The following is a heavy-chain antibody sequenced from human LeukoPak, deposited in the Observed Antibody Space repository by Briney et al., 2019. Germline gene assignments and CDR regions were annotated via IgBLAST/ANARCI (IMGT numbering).Heavy chain of an antibody. D-gene: IGHD3-22*01. V-gene: IGHV3-33*06. Sequence: PGGSLRLSCAASGFTFSSYGMHWVRQAPGKGLKWVADIWYDGSNKYYADSVKGRFTISRDNSKNTLYLQMNSLRAEDTAVYYCAKEASIVVITTTGAFDIWGQGTMVTVSS. CDR1: GFTFSSYG. J-gene: IGHJ3*02. CDR3: AKEASIVVITTTGAFDI. CDR2: IWYDGSNK.